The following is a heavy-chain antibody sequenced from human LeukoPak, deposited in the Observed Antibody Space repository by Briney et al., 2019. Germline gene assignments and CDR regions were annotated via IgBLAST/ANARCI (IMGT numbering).Heavy chain of an antibody. CDR3: AKDMYDGWPRDYYGMDV. D-gene: IGHD2-8*01. CDR2: ISGSGGST. J-gene: IGHJ6*02. CDR1: GFTFSSYA. Sequence: PGGSLRLSCAASGFTFSSYAMSWVRQASGKGLEWVSAISGSGGSTYYADSVKGRFTISRDNSKNTLYLQMNSLRAEDTAVYYCAKDMYDGWPRDYYGMDVWGQGTTVTVS. V-gene: IGHV3-23*01.